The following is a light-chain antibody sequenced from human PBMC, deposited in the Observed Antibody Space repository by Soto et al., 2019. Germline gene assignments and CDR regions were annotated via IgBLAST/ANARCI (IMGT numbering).Light chain of an antibody. CDR2: GAS. CDR1: QSVNSSY. Sequence: EIVLTQSPGTLSLSPGERVTLSCRASQSVNSSYLAWYQHKPGHAPRLLIYGASTRATGIPDRFSGSGSGTDFTLTIARLEPGDFAVYYCQQYGNSPQTFGQGTKVDIK. V-gene: IGKV3-20*01. CDR3: QQYGNSPQT. J-gene: IGKJ1*01.